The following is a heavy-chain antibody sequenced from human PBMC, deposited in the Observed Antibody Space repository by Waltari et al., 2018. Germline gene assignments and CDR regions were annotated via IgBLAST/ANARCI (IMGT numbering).Heavy chain of an antibody. D-gene: IGHD1-20*01. CDR2: ISVCDFQ. CDR3: AKPFYNWDDPLDS. V-gene: IGHV3-23*01. Sequence: EVQLLQSGGDWVQPGGSLRLSCVNSGFTFGNDAISWVRQAAGTGLEWVSAISVCDFQYYADSVRGRFTISRDTSKNTVYLQLNSLRGEDAAVYYCAKPFYNWDDPLDSWGQGTLVTFSS. CDR1: GFTFGNDA. J-gene: IGHJ4*02.